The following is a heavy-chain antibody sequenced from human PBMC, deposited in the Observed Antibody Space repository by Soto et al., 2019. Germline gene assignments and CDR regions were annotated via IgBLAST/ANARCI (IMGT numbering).Heavy chain of an antibody. CDR2: ISGSGGST. CDR3: AKGPPGSLRAAASSVYFDY. CDR1: GFTFSSYA. D-gene: IGHD6-13*01. V-gene: IGHV3-23*01. J-gene: IGHJ4*02. Sequence: GGSLRLSCAASGFTFSSYAMSWVRQAPGKGLEWVSAISGSGGSTYYADSVKGRFTISRDNSKNTLYLQMNSLRAEDTAVYYCAKGPPGSLRAAASSVYFDYWGQGTLVTVSS.